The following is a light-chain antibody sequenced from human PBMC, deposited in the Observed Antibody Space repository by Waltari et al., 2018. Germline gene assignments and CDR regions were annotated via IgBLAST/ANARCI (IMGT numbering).Light chain of an antibody. CDR1: QSVSNN. V-gene: IGKV3-15*01. J-gene: IGKJ2*01. CDR2: DAS. CDR3: QQYNNWPLYT. Sequence: EAMMTQSPATLSLSPRDSATLSCRASQSVSNNVAWFQQKPGQAPSLLIYDASTRATGVPARFSGSGSGTEFTLTISSLQTEDFAVYYCQQYNNWPLYTFGQGTKLEIK.